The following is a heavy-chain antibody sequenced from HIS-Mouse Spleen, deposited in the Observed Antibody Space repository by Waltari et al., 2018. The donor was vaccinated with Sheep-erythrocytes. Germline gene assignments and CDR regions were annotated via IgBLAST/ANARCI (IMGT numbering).Heavy chain of an antibody. D-gene: IGHD1-26*01. V-gene: IGHV1-69*04. J-gene: IGHJ4*02. Sequence: QVQLVQSGAEVKKPGSSVKVSCKASGGTFSSYAISWVRQAPGKGLEGMGRIIPSLGIANSAQKFQDRVTITADKSTSRAYMELSSLRSEETAVYYCAQTGATTPHFDYWGQGTLVTVSS. CDR1: GGTFSSYA. CDR3: AQTGATTPHFDY. CDR2: IIPSLGIA.